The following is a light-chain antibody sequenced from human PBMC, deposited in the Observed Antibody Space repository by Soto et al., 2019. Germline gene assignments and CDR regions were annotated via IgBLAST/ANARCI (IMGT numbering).Light chain of an antibody. CDR2: GAS. V-gene: IGKV3-15*01. Sequence: EIVMTQSPATLSVSPGERATLSCRASQSVSSNLAWYQQKPGQAPRLLIYGASTRATGIPARFSGSGSGTEFTLAIGSLQAGDFAVYYCQRYNNWPPTFGQGTRLEMK. J-gene: IGKJ5*01. CDR1: QSVSSN. CDR3: QRYNNWPPT.